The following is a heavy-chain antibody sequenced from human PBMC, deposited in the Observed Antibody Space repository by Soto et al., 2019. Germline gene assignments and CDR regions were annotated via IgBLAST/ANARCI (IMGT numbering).Heavy chain of an antibody. CDR3: ARDRDYGDLGPIFDY. J-gene: IGHJ4*02. CDR1: GYTFTSYG. CDR2: ISAYNGNT. V-gene: IGHV1-18*01. D-gene: IGHD4-17*01. Sequence: ASVKVSCKASGYTFTSYGISWVRQAPGQGLEWMGWISAYNGNTNYAQKLQGRVTMTTDTSTSTAYVELRSLRSDDTAVYYCARDRDYGDLGPIFDYWGQGTLVTVSS.